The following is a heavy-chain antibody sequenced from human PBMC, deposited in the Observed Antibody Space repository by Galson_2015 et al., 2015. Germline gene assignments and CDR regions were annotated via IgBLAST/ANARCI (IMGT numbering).Heavy chain of an antibody. V-gene: IGHV4-34*01. CDR1: GGSFSGYY. CDR2: INHSGST. CDR3: AREAVTPPACGMDV. J-gene: IGHJ6*02. D-gene: IGHD4-17*01. Sequence: SETLSLTCAVYGGSFSGYYWSWIRQPPGKGLEWIGEINHSGSTNYNPSLKSRVTISVDTSKNQFSLKLSSVTAADTAVYYCAREAVTPPACGMDVWGQGTTVTVSS.